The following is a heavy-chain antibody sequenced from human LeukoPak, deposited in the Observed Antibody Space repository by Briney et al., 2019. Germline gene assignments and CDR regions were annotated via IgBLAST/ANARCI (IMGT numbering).Heavy chain of an antibody. V-gene: IGHV3-21*06. CDR3: VRGDRRDY. Sequence: PGGSLRLSCVGSGFTFRLFSLTWVRQAPGKGLEYLASISGSSSLIYYADSVKGRFTISRDNAMSSVYLQMNALRVDDTVVYFCVRGDRRDYWGQGTLVTVSS. CDR1: GFTFRLFS. J-gene: IGHJ4*02. D-gene: IGHD3-22*01. CDR2: ISGSSSLI.